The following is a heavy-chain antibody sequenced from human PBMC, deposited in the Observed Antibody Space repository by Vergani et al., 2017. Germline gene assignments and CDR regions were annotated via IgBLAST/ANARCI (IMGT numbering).Heavy chain of an antibody. J-gene: IGHJ6*03. Sequence: EVQLVESGGVVVQPGGSLRLSCAASGFTFDDYAMHWVRQAPGKGLEWVSLISWDGGSTYYADSVKGRFTISRDNSKNSLYLQMNSLRAEDTALYYCAKEGCSSTSCYTFNYYYYMDVWGKGTTVTVSS. CDR1: GFTFDDYA. D-gene: IGHD2-2*02. CDR2: ISWDGGST. V-gene: IGHV3-43D*04. CDR3: AKEGCSSTSCYTFNYYYYMDV.